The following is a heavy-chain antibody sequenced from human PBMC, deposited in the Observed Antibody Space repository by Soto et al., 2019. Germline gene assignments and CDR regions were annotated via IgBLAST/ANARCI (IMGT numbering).Heavy chain of an antibody. CDR2: ISGSGGST. CDR1: GFTFSSYA. Sequence: GSLRLSCAASGFTFSSYAMSWVRQAPGKGLEWVSAISGSGGSTYYADSVKGRFTISRDNSKNTLYLQMNSLRAEDTAVYYCAKDMRKGSYGNNWFDPWGQGTLVTVSS. D-gene: IGHD5-18*01. J-gene: IGHJ5*02. V-gene: IGHV3-23*01. CDR3: AKDMRKGSYGNNWFDP.